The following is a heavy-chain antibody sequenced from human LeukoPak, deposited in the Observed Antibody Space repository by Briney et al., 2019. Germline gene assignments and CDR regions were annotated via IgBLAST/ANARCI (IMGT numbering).Heavy chain of an antibody. J-gene: IGHJ4*02. D-gene: IGHD3-10*01. CDR3: AKGDNMVRGVTFDF. V-gene: IGHV3-23*01. CDR1: GFSFSTYA. CDR2: VNGNGGST. Sequence: PGGSLRLSCEASGFSFSTYAMSWVRQAPGKGLEWVSGVNGNGGSTSYADSVKGRFTIFRDNSKNTVYLQMNSLRVEDTAVYCCAKGDNMVRGVTFDFWGQGTLVTVSS.